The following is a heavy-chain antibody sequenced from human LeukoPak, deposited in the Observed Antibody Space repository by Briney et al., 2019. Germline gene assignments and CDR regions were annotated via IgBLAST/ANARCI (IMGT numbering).Heavy chain of an antibody. J-gene: IGHJ3*02. CDR2: IYYSGST. CDR1: GGSISSSSYY. V-gene: IGHV4-39*07. D-gene: IGHD2-8*01. Sequence: SETLSLTCTVSGGSISSSSYYWGWIRQPPGKGLEWIGSIYYSGSTYYNPSLKSRVTISVDTSKNQFSLRLSSVTAADTAVYYCARMVQGASETWGQGTMVTVSS. CDR3: ARMVQGASET.